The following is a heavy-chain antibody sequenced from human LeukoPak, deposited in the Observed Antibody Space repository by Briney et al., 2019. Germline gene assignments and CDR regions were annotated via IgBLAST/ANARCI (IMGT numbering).Heavy chain of an antibody. Sequence: GGSLRLSCAASGFTFSTYAMSWVRQAPGKGLEWVSSISADGAGRYYADSVKGRFIISRDNSRNTLYMQMISLRAEDTAVYYCAGIITAAGSDYWGQGTLVTVSS. V-gene: IGHV3-23*01. D-gene: IGHD3-16*02. CDR2: ISADGAGR. CDR3: AGIITAAGSDY. J-gene: IGHJ4*02. CDR1: GFTFSTYA.